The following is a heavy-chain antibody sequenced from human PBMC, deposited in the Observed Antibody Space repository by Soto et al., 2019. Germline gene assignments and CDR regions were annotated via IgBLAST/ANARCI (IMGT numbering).Heavy chain of an antibody. J-gene: IGHJ6*03. D-gene: IGHD2-2*01. CDR3: ARVLGYCSSTSCYSDYYYMDV. Sequence: ASVKVSCKASGGTFSSYDINWVRQATGQGLEWMGWMNPNSGNTGYAQKFQGRVTMTRNTSISTAYMELSSLRSEDTAVYYCARVLGYCSSTSCYSDYYYMDVWGKGTTDTVSS. CDR1: GGTFSSYD. V-gene: IGHV1-8*01. CDR2: MNPNSGNT.